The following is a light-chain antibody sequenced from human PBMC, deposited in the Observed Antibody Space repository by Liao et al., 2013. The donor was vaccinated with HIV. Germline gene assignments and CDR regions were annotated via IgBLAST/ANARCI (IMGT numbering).Light chain of an antibody. CDR3: QAWDSTTVV. V-gene: IGLV3-21*01. J-gene: IGLJ2*01. CDR2: EDT. CDR1: NIGSES. Sequence: SYELTQPPSVSVAPGKTARITCGGKNIGSESVHWYQQRPGQSPVLVIYEDTKRPSGIPERFSGSNSGNTATLTISGTQALDEADYFCQAWDSTTVVFGGGTLLTVL.